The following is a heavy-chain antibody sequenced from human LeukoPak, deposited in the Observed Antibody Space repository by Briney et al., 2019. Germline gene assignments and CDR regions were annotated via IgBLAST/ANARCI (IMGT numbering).Heavy chain of an antibody. CDR3: APSFVVGGD. V-gene: IGHV1-2*07. CDR1: GYTFTSFY. Sequence: ASVKVSCTASGYTFTSFYLHWVRQAPGQGLEWMGWINPKTGGTKYLHKFEGRVTMTRDTSTSTAFMELSGLTSDDTAVYYCAPSFVVGGDWGQGTLVIVSS. D-gene: IGHD3-16*01. J-gene: IGHJ4*02. CDR2: INPKTGGT.